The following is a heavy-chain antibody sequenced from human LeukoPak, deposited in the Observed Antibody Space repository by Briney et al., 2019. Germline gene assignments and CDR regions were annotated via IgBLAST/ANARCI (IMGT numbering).Heavy chain of an antibody. J-gene: IGHJ4*02. CDR3: ARSPGPDLNYYDTSGSYYFDY. D-gene: IGHD3-22*01. CDR2: LYTSGST. CDR1: GGSISSGSYH. V-gene: IGHV4-61*02. Sequence: NPSETLSLTCTVSGGSISSGSYHWSWIRQPAGKGLEWIGRLYTSGSTNYSPSLKSRVTISVDASKNQFSLRLTSVTAADTAVYYCARSPGPDLNYYDTSGSYYFDYWGQGTLVTVSS.